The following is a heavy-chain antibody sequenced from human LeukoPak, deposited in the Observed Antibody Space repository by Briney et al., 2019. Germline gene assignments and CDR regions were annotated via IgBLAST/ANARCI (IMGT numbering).Heavy chain of an antibody. CDR2: LSHDGGKK. D-gene: IGHD3-10*01. V-gene: IGHV3-30-3*01. Sequence: PGGSLRLSCAASGFTFSSHAMHWVRQAPGKGLEWVAVLSHDGGKKYYADSVKGRFTISRDNSRNTLYLQMNTLRGEDTAVYYCARDLRGSDAYYFDSWGQGTLVTVSS. CDR3: ARDLRGSDAYYFDS. CDR1: GFTFSSHA. J-gene: IGHJ4*02.